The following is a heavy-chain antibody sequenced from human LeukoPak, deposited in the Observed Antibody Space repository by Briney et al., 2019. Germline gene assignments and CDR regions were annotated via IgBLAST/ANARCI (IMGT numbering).Heavy chain of an antibody. D-gene: IGHD2-2*01. CDR3: AREIVVVPAARRLDV. CDR1: GFTFNSYA. Sequence: GGSLRLSCAASGFTFNSYAMSWVRQAPGKGLEWVSGINGNGGGTYYADSVKGRFTISRDNSKNTLYLQMNSLRAEDTAVYYCAREIVVVPAARRLDVWGKGTTVTVSS. CDR2: INGNGGGT. J-gene: IGHJ6*04. V-gene: IGHV3-23*01.